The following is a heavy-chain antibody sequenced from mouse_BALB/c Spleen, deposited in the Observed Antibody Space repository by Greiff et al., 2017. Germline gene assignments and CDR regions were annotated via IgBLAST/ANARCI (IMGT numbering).Heavy chain of an antibody. CDR3: ARRENYRYLAWFAY. CDR1: GYTFSSYW. D-gene: IGHD2-14*01. Sequence: VQLQQSGAELMKPGASVKISCKATGYTFSSYWIEWVKQRPGHGLEWIGEILPGSGSTNYNEKFKGKATFTADTSSNTAYMQLSSLTSEDSAVYYCARRENYRYLAWFAYWGQGTLVTVSA. J-gene: IGHJ3*01. CDR2: ILPGSGST. V-gene: IGHV1-9*01.